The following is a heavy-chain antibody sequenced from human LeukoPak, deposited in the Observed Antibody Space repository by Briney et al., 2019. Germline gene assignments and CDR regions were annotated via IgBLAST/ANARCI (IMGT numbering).Heavy chain of an antibody. Sequence: PGRSLRLSCTASGFTFGDYAMGWVRQAPGKGLEWVGFIRSKAYGGTTEYAASVKGRFTISRDDSKSIAYLQMNSLKTEDTAVYYCTRSVYGMVRGVISSYYFDYWGQGTLVTVSS. CDR3: TRSVYGMVRGVISSYYFDY. D-gene: IGHD3-10*01. V-gene: IGHV3-49*04. J-gene: IGHJ4*02. CDR2: IRSKAYGGTT. CDR1: GFTFGDYA.